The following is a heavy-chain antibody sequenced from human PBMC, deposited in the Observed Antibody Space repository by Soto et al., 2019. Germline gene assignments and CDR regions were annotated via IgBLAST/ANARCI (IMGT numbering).Heavy chain of an antibody. Sequence: EVQVLESGGGLAQPGRSLRLSCAVSGLSFSSYAMTWVRQSPGKGLEWVSSISRSGNSTYSADSVRGRFTISRDNSKNTVYLQMNRLRAEDTAVYYCAKDAKILDWLLTSYSFVFWGQGTLVTVSS. CDR1: GLSFSSYA. V-gene: IGHV3-23*01. CDR3: AKDAKILDWLLTSYSFVF. CDR2: ISRSGNST. D-gene: IGHD3-9*01. J-gene: IGHJ4*02.